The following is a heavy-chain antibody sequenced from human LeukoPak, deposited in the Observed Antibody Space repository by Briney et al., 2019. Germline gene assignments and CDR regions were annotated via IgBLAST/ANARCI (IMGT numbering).Heavy chain of an antibody. CDR1: GFTFDDYA. Sequence: GGSLRLSCAASGFTFDDYAMSWVRQAPGKGLEWVSSISSGSSYIYYADSVKGRFTISRDNAKNSLYLQMNSLTAEDTAVYYCARVLPAPVDYYYMDVWGKGTTVTVSS. D-gene: IGHD2-2*01. J-gene: IGHJ6*03. V-gene: IGHV3-21*01. CDR3: ARVLPAPVDYYYMDV. CDR2: ISSGSSYI.